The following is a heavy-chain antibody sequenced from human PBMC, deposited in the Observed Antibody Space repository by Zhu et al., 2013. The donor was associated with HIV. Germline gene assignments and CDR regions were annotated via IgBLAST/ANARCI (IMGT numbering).Heavy chain of an antibody. J-gene: IGHJ3*02. Sequence: QVQLVQSGAEVKKPGSSVKVSCKASGGTFSSYAISWVRQAPGQGLEWMGGIIPIFGTANYAQKFQGRVTITADESTSTAYMELSSLRSEDTAVYYCARDPGTTVTTDSGAFDIWGQGTMVTVSS. CDR2: IIPIFGTA. CDR1: GGTFSSYA. V-gene: IGHV1-69*01. CDR3: ARDPGTTVTTDSGAFDI. D-gene: IGHD4-17*01.